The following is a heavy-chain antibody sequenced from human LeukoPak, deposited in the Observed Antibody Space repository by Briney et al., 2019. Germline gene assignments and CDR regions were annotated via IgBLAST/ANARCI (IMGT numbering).Heavy chain of an antibody. Sequence: PGRSLRLSCAASGFTFSSYAMHWVRQAPGKGLEWVAVISYDGSNKYYADSMKGRFTISRDNSKNTLYLQMNSLRAEDTAVYYCARARIAVAGYFDYWGQGTLVTVSS. D-gene: IGHD6-19*01. CDR3: ARARIAVAGYFDY. V-gene: IGHV3-30*04. CDR2: ISYDGSNK. J-gene: IGHJ4*02. CDR1: GFTFSSYA.